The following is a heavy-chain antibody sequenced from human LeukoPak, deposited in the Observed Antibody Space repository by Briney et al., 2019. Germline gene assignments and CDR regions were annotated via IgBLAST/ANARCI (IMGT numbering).Heavy chain of an antibody. Sequence: GGSLRLSCAASGFTFSSYWMNWVRQAPGKGLEWVANIKQDGSDKCYVDSVKGRFTISRDNAKNSLYLQMNSLRAEDTAVYYCARDYSASGAHDYWGQGTLVTVSS. V-gene: IGHV3-7*01. D-gene: IGHD3-10*01. CDR2: IKQDGSDK. CDR1: GFTFSSYW. CDR3: ARDYSASGAHDY. J-gene: IGHJ4*02.